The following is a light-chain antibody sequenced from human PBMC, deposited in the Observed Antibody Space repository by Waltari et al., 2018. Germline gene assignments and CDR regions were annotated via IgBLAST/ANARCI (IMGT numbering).Light chain of an antibody. CDR1: QSISITF. CDR3: QQYDTSPIT. V-gene: IGKV3-20*01. Sequence: EIVLTQSPGTLSLSPGERATLSCRASQSISITFLAWYQQKPGQAPRLLISGASSRATGIADRFSGSGSGTDFTLTISRLEPEDFAVYYCQQYDTSPITFGGGTKVEIK. CDR2: GAS. J-gene: IGKJ4*01.